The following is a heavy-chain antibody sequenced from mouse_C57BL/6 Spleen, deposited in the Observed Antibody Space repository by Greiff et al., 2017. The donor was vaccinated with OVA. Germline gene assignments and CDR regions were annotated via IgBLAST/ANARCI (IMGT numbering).Heavy chain of an antibody. CDR1: GYTFTDYY. J-gene: IGHJ4*01. CDR2: INPNNGGT. V-gene: IGHV1-26*01. Sequence: VQLQQSGPELVKPGASVKISCKASGYTFTDYYMNWVKQSHGKSLEWIGDINPNNGGTSYNQKFKGKATLTVDKSSSTAYMELRSLTSEDSAVYYCANSLYAMDYWGQGTSVTVSS. CDR3: ANSLYAMDY.